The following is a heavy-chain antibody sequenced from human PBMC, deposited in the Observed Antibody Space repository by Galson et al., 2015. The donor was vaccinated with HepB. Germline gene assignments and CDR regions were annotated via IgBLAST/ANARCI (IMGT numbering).Heavy chain of an antibody. CDR3: ARDCGTYYSSRDGMDV. J-gene: IGHJ6*02. V-gene: IGHV3-30-3*01. Sequence: SLRLSCAASGFTFSDYGMHWVRQAPGKGLEWVAVLSYDGSNKYYADSVKGRFTISRDNSKNTLYLQMDSLRAEDTAVYFCARDCGTYYSSRDGMDVWGQGTTVTVSS. D-gene: IGHD3-10*01. CDR1: GFTFSDYG. CDR2: LSYDGSNK.